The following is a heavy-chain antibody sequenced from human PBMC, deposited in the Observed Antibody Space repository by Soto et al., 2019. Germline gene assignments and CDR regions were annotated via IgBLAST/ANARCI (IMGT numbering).Heavy chain of an antibody. Sequence: ASVKVSCKTSGYSFTNYGINWVRQAPGQGLEWMGWISPFTGDTHYTQSLQGRITVTTDTSTNTAYMELRSLRSADTAVYYCARSCSGASCHSDYWGQGTLVTVSS. CDR3: ARSCSGASCHSDY. V-gene: IGHV1-18*04. CDR1: GYSFTNYG. D-gene: IGHD2-15*01. J-gene: IGHJ4*02. CDR2: ISPFTGDT.